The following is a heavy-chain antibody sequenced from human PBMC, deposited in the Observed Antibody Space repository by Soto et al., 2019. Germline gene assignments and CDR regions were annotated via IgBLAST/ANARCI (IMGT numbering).Heavy chain of an antibody. V-gene: IGHV4-31*03. J-gene: IGHJ3*02. D-gene: IGHD2-15*01. Sequence: QVQLQESGPGLVKPSQTLSLTCTVSGGSISSGGYYWSWIRQHPGKGLEWIGYIYYSGSTYYNPSLKSRVTISVDTSKNQFALKLSSVTAADTAVYYCTRDGYCSGGSCYSDAFDIWGQGTMVTVSS. CDR3: TRDGYCSGGSCYSDAFDI. CDR1: GGSISSGGYY. CDR2: IYYSGST.